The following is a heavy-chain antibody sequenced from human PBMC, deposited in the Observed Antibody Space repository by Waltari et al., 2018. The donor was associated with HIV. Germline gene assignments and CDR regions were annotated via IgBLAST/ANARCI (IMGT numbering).Heavy chain of an antibody. Sequence: QVQLQQWGAGLLKPSETLSLTCAVYGGSFSLYSWNWIRQPPGKGLEWIGEMNESGRMNYNPSLKIRVTISLDTSKKQFSLKVNSLIAADTAIYYCARGPVAWGEAHNLHWYFDVWGRGTLVTVSS. CDR2: MNESGRM. D-gene: IGHD3-10*01. CDR3: ARGPVAWGEAHNLHWYFDV. V-gene: IGHV4-34*01. J-gene: IGHJ2*01. CDR1: GGSFSLYS.